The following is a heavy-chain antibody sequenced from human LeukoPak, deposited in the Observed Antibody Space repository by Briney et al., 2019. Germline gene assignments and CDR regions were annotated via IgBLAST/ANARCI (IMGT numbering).Heavy chain of an antibody. D-gene: IGHD4-23*01. J-gene: IGHJ4*02. Sequence: GESLKISCKGSGYTFSNYWIGWVRQMPGKGLEWMGIIYPGEYDIRYSPSFQGQVTISADKSISTAYLQWSSLKASDTAMYYCARGGNSVGPFDYWGQGTLVTVSS. CDR2: IYPGEYDI. CDR3: ARGGNSVGPFDY. V-gene: IGHV5-51*01. CDR1: GYTFSNYW.